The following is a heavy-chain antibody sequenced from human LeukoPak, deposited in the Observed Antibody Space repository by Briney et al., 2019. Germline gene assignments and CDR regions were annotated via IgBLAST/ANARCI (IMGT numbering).Heavy chain of an antibody. CDR2: TSSDGDTT. J-gene: IGHJ5*01. CDR1: GFTFSNHV. Sequence: PGGSLRLSCSASGFTFSNHVMHWVRQAPGKGLEYVSATSSDGDTTYYTDSVRGRFTISRDNSKNTLSLQMSSLRPDDTAVYFCVKDCCRDWNGHWFDSWGQGTLVTVSS. CDR3: VKDCCRDWNGHWFDS. D-gene: IGHD2-21*02. V-gene: IGHV3-64D*09.